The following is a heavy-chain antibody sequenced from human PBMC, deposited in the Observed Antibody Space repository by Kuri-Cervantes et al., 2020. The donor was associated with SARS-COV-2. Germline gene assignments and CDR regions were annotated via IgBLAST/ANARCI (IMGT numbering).Heavy chain of an antibody. CDR3: ARVAGEGPIYYYYMDV. Sequence: GESLKISCAASGFTFSSYSMNWVRQAPGKGLEWISSISGSRSYIYYADSVRGRFTISSDNAKNSLFLQVNSLRVEDTAVYYCARVAGEGPIYYYYMDVWGKGTTVTVSS. CDR2: ISGSRSYI. D-gene: IGHD2-21*01. J-gene: IGHJ6*03. CDR1: GFTFSSYS. V-gene: IGHV3-21*01.